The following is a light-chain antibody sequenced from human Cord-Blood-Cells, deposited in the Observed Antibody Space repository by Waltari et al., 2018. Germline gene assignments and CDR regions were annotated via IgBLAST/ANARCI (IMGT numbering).Light chain of an antibody. J-gene: IGKJ2*03. CDR1: QSISSW. V-gene: IGKV1-5*03. Sequence: DIQMTQSPSTLSASVGHRVTITCRASQSISSWLAWYQQKPGKAPKLLIYKASSLESGFPSRFSGSGSGTEFTLTISSLQPDDFATYYCQQYNSYSSFGQGTKLEIK. CDR3: QQYNSYSS. CDR2: KAS.